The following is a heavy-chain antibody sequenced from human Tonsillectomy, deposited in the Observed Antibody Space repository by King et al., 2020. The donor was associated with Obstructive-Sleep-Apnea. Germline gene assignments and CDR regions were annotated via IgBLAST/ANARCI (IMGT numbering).Heavy chain of an antibody. CDR3: ARVFGDYVSGLDY. D-gene: IGHD4-17*01. V-gene: IGHV3-66*01. CDR1: GVTVSSNY. CDR2: IYSGDST. Sequence: VQLVESGGGLVQPGGSLRLSCAASGVTVSSNYMTWVRQAPGKGLEGGSVIYSGDSTFYADSVKGRFTISRDISKNTLWLQMNSLRAEDTAVYYCARVFGDYVSGLDYWGQGTLVTVSS. J-gene: IGHJ4*02.